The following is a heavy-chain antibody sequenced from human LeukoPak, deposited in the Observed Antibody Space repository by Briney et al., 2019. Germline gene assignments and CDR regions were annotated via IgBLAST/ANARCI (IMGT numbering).Heavy chain of an antibody. CDR3: ARVKNYYYDSSGYYSDY. Sequence: GGSLRLSCAASGFTFSSYAMSWVRQAPGKGLEWVSAISSNTGRTYYADSVKGRFTISRDNSKDTLYLQMNSLRAEDTAVYYCARVKNYYYDSSGYYSDYWGQGTLVTVSS. J-gene: IGHJ4*02. D-gene: IGHD3-22*01. CDR1: GFTFSSYA. V-gene: IGHV3-23*01. CDR2: ISSNTGRT.